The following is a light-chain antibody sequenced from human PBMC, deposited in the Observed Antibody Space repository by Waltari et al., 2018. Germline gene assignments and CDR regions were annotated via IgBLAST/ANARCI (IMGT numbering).Light chain of an antibody. J-gene: IGKJ4*01. CDR1: RSIGSW. CDR2: KAS. V-gene: IGKV1-5*03. Sequence: DIQMTQSPSTLSASVGDRVTITCRASRSIGSWLAWYQQKPGKAPMLLISKASGLESGVPSRFSGGGSGTEFTLTISSLQPDDLATYYCQQYNSSPLTFGGGTKVEIK. CDR3: QQYNSSPLT.